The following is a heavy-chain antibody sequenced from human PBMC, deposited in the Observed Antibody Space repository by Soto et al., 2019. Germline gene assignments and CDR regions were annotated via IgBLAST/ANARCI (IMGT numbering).Heavy chain of an antibody. CDR3: AKKAPAALSLYCFVGLDV. J-gene: IGHJ6*02. Sequence: QVQLQESGPGLVKPSVTLSLTCAVSGASISSDNRCTWVRQPPGAGLEWIGEISQSGTTKYNPSPASRVAISVDKSQNQFSLRLTSMTAADTAVYYCAKKAPAALSLYCFVGLDVWGQGTTVTVSS. V-gene: IGHV4-4*02. CDR1: GASISSDNR. D-gene: IGHD2-15*01. CDR2: ISQSGTT.